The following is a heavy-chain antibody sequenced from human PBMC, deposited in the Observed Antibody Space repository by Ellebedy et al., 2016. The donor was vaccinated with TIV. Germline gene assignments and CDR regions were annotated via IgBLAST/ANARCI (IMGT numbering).Heavy chain of an antibody. V-gene: IGHV3-23*01. CDR2: ISGSGGST. D-gene: IGHD3-22*01. J-gene: IGHJ4*02. CDR3: AKEEGNYYDSSGYTDY. Sequence: GESLKISCAASGFTFSSYAMSWVRQAPGKGLEWVSAISGSGGSTYYADSVKGRFTISRDNSKNTLYLQMNSLRAEDTAVYYCAKEEGNYYDSSGYTDYWGQGTLVTVSS. CDR1: GFTFSSYA.